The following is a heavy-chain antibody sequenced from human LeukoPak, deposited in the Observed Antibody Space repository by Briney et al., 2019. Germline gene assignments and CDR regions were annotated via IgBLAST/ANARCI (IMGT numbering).Heavy chain of an antibody. CDR2: IYSGGAT. Sequence: GGSLRLSCAASGFTVSSNYMNWVRQAPGKGLEWVSVIYSGGATYYADSVKGRFTISRDNSKNTLYLQMHSLRAEDTAVYYCASRPSGDGGYWGQGTLVTVSS. V-gene: IGHV3-53*01. CDR1: GFTVSSNY. J-gene: IGHJ4*02. D-gene: IGHD1-26*01. CDR3: ASRPSGDGGY.